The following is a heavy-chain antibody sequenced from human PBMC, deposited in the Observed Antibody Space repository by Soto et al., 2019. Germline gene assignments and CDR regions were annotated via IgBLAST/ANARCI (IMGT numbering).Heavy chain of an antibody. CDR1: GGSVSSGSYY. CDR3: AREALRFLEWNVYYYYGMDV. V-gene: IGHV4-61*01. Sequence: PSETLSLTCTVSGGSVSSGSYYWSWIRQPPGKGLEWIGYIYYSGSTNYNPSLKSRVTISVDTSKNQFSLKLSSVTAADTAVYYCAREALRFLEWNVYYYYGMDVWGQGTTVTVSS. D-gene: IGHD3-3*01. J-gene: IGHJ6*02. CDR2: IYYSGST.